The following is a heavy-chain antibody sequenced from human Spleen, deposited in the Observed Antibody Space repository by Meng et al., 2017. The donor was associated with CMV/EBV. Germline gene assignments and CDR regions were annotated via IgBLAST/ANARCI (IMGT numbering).Heavy chain of an antibody. J-gene: IGHJ6*02. CDR2: ISYGGSDK. Sequence: GGSLRLSCAASGFTFSSYAMHWVRQAPGKGLEWVAVISYGGSDKYYADSVKGRFTVSRDNSKNTLYLQMNSLRVEDTAVYYCARDISSVSSSGWGYYYYYGMDVWGQGTAVTVSS. D-gene: IGHD6-19*01. CDR3: ARDISSVSSSGWGYYYYYGMDV. CDR1: GFTFSSYA. V-gene: IGHV3-30*04.